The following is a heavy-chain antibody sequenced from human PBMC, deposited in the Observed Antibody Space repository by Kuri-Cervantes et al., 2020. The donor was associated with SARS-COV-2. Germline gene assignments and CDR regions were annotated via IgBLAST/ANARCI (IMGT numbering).Heavy chain of an antibody. Sequence: GGSLRLSCAASGITVNSNYMSWVRQAPGKGLEWVSIIYTGGDTYYADSVKGRFTIARDISKNTLYLQLNSLKNEDTAVYYCARVTVTMIVGGYWFDLWGQGTLVTVSS. CDR2: IYTGGDT. J-gene: IGHJ5*02. CDR1: GITVNSNY. V-gene: IGHV3-53*01. D-gene: IGHD3-22*01. CDR3: ARVTVTMIVGGYWFDL.